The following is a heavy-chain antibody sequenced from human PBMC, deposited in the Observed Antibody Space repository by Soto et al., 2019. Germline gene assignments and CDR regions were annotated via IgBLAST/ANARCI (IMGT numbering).Heavy chain of an antibody. J-gene: IGHJ4*02. CDR2: IKGKGYDGAT. D-gene: IGHD2-15*01. Sequence: EVQLVESGGGLVKPGGSLRLSCAASGFTFGNAWMNWVRQAPGRGLEWVGRIKGKGYDGATDYAAPVKGRFTISRDDSKNTLYLQMNNLKAEDTAVYYCTSGLIVVVAGSKLAGYWGQGTLVTVSS. CDR3: TSGLIVVVAGSKLAGY. CDR1: GFTFGNAW. V-gene: IGHV3-15*07.